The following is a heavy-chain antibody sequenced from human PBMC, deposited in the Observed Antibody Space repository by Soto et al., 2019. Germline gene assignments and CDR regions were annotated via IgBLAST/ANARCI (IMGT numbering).Heavy chain of an antibody. CDR1: GISLSSYR. J-gene: IGHJ4*02. CDR3: ARDGNGLSY. V-gene: IGHV3-74*01. Sequence: EVQLVESGGGVVQPGGSLRLSCAVSGISLSSYRMHWIRQAPGKGLVWVSCIESDGIGTSYADSVKGRFTISRDNAKNTLFLQVNSLRADDTAVYYCARDGNGLSYWGQGTLVTVSS. D-gene: IGHD2-8*01. CDR2: IESDGIGT.